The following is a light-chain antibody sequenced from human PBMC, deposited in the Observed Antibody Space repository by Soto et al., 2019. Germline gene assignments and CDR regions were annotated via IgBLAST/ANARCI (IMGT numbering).Light chain of an antibody. J-gene: IGKJ5*01. CDR2: GAS. V-gene: IGKV3-20*01. CDR1: QSVSSSY. Sequence: ETVLTQSPGTLSLSPGERATLSCMASQSVSSSYLAWYQQKAGQAPRLLFYGASSRATGILDRFSGSGSGTDFTLTISRLEPEDFAVYYCQQYGSSLQTFGDVIRREI. CDR3: QQYGSSLQT.